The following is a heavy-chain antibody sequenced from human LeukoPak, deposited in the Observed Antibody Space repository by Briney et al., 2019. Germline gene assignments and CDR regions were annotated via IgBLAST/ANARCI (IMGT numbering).Heavy chain of an antibody. Sequence: GASVKVSCKASGYTFTGYYMNWVRQAPGQGLEWMGWINPNSGDTNSAQKFQGRVTMSRDTSISTAYTELSRLTSDDTAVYYCARAGPFYSGNYLGFWGQGTLVTVSS. J-gene: IGHJ4*02. CDR2: INPNSGDT. CDR1: GYTFTGYY. D-gene: IGHD1-26*01. CDR3: ARAGPFYSGNYLGF. V-gene: IGHV1-2*02.